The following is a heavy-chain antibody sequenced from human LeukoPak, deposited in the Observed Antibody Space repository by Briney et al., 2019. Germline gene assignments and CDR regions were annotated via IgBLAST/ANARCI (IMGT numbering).Heavy chain of an antibody. CDR2: ISSSSNYI. CDR1: GSTLGTYC. J-gene: IGHJ4*02. D-gene: IGHD3-22*01. CDR3: VRSQGGYYYDSSGYYQGPLDY. V-gene: IGHV3-21*01. Sequence: GGSLRLSCAPSGSTLGTYCMNWVRQAPGKGLEWVSSISSSSNYIHYGDSVKGRFTISRDNAKNSLYLQMNSLRAEDTAVYYCVRSQGGYYYDSSGYYQGPLDYWGQGTLVTVSS.